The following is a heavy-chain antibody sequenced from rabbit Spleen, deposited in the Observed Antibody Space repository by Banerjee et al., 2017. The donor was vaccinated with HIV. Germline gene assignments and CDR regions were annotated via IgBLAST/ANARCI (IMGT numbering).Heavy chain of an antibody. CDR2: IDVGSSGNT. J-gene: IGHJ3*01. D-gene: IGHD1-1*01. Sequence: QSLEESGGDLVKPGASLTLTCTASGFDFRSNAMCWVRQAPGKGLEWIACIDVGSSGNTYYASWAKGRFTISKTSSTTVTLQMTSLTAADTATYFCARSSYSGGDYASRLYLWGQGTLVTVS. CDR3: ARSSYSGGDYASRLYL. V-gene: IGHV1S40*01. CDR1: GFDFRSNA.